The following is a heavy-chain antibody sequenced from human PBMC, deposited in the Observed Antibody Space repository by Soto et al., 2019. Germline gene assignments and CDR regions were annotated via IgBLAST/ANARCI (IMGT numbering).Heavy chain of an antibody. Sequence: PSETLSLTCTVSGGSISSGGYYWSWIRQHPGKGLEWIGYIYYSGSTYYNPTLKSRVTISVDTSKNQFSLKLSSVTAADTAVYYCARDREWLSGDNAFDIWGQGTMVTV. CDR1: GGSISSGGYY. CDR2: IYYSGST. CDR3: ARDREWLSGDNAFDI. J-gene: IGHJ3*02. D-gene: IGHD5-12*01. V-gene: IGHV4-31*03.